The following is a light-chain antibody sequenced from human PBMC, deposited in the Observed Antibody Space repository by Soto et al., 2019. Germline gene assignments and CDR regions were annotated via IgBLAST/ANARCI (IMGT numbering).Light chain of an antibody. J-gene: IGKJ1*01. CDR1: QSVSSSY. V-gene: IGKV3-20*01. CDR3: QQYGSSPAT. Sequence: EIVLTQSPGTPSLSPGERATPSCRASQSVSSSYLAWYQQKPGQAPRLLIYGASSRATGIPDRFSGSGSGTDFTLTISRLEPEDFAVYYCQQYGSSPATFGQGTKVDIK. CDR2: GAS.